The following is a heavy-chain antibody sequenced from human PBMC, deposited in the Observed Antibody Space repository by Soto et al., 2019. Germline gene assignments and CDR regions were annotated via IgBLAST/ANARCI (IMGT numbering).Heavy chain of an antibody. CDR1: GLTFSIYA. CDR2: ISYDGARK. V-gene: IGHV3-30-3*01. CDR3: SRGDREDTAVVIGARPGEYGMDV. J-gene: IGHJ6*02. Sequence: QVQLVESGGGVVQPGRSLRLSCAASGLTFSIYAMHWVRQAPVKGLERVAVISYDGARKAYANSVKGRFTISRDTSKNTLYLQMNSLRVEDTAAYYCSRGDREDTAVVIGARPGEYGMDVWGRGTTVTVSS. D-gene: IGHD2-15*01.